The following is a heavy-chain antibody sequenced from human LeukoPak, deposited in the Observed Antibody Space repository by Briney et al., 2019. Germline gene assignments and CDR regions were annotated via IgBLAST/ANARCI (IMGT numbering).Heavy chain of an antibody. CDR3: ARGARSSDRYYYYYGMDV. D-gene: IGHD6-13*01. Sequence: ASVKVSCKASGYTFTDYYIQWVRQAPGQGLEWMGWSNPNSGGTIYAQKFQGWVTMTRDTSISTAYMELSRLRSDDTAVYYCARGARSSDRYYYYYGMDVWGQGTTVTVSS. V-gene: IGHV1-2*04. J-gene: IGHJ6*02. CDR1: GYTFTDYY. CDR2: SNPNSGGT.